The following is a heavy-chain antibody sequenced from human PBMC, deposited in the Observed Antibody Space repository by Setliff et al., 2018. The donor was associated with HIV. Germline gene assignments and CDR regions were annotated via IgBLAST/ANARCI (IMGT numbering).Heavy chain of an antibody. CDR1: GGSFSGYY. CDR2: INHSGST. D-gene: IGHD6-13*01. J-gene: IGHJ4*02. Sequence: KPSETLSLTCAVYGGSFSGYYWSWIRQPPGKGLEWIGEINHSGSTNYNPSLKSRVTISVDTSMDQFSLKLNSVTAADTAVYYCAAASSWDPLLDYRGQGTLVTVSS. V-gene: IGHV4-34*01. CDR3: AAASSWDPLLDY.